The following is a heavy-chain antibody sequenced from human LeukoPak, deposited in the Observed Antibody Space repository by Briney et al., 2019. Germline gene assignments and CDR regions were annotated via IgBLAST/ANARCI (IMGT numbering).Heavy chain of an antibody. V-gene: IGHV3-64*01. Sequence: GGSLRLSCAASGFTFSSYAMHWVRQAPGKGLEYVSAISSNGGSTYYANSVKGRFTISRDNSKNTLYLQMASLRAEDMAAYYCARDVYYYYGMDVWGQGTTVTVSS. J-gene: IGHJ6*02. CDR2: ISSNGGST. CDR1: GFTFSSYA. CDR3: ARDVYYYYGMDV.